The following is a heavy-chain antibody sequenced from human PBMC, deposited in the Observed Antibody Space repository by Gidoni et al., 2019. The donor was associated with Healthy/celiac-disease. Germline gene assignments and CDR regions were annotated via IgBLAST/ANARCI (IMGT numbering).Heavy chain of an antibody. Sequence: EVQLVESGGGLVQPGRSLRLSCPTSGCTVDDDAMHWVRQAPGKCLGLVSGISWNSGSIVYADSVKGLFTISRDNAKNSLSLQMNSLRAEDTALYYCAKTPGHYYDILTGSFDYWGQGTLVTVSS. CDR1: GCTVDDDA. CDR3: AKTPGHYYDILTGSFDY. V-gene: IGHV3-9*01. J-gene: IGHJ4*02. CDR2: ISWNSGSI. D-gene: IGHD3-9*01.